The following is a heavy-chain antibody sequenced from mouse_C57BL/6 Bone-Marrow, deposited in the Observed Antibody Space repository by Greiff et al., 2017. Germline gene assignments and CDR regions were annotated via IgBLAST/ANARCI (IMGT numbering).Heavy chain of an antibody. CDR2: IDPSDSYT. Sequence: QVQLQQPGAELVMPGASVKLSCKASGYTFTSYWMHWVKQRPGQGLEWIGEIDPSDSYTNYNQKFKGKSTLTVDKSSSTAYMQLSSLTSEDSAVYYCAGGTTVVPFDYWGQGTTLTVSS. CDR1: GYTFTSYW. V-gene: IGHV1-69*01. J-gene: IGHJ2*01. CDR3: AGGTTVVPFDY. D-gene: IGHD1-1*01.